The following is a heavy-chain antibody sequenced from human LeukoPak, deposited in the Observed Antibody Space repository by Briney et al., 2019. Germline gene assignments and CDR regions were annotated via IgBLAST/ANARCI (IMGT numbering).Heavy chain of an antibody. Sequence: GGSLRLSCVASGFRFSDYGMRWVRQAPGKGLEWVAFIPYDASDKYYADSVKGRFTISRDNSNNTLTLRMNSLRTEDTSIYFCAKGAWAADGPMGNNFASWGQGSLVTVSS. CDR3: AKGAWAADGPMGNNFAS. CDR2: IPYDASDK. CDR1: GFRFSDYG. D-gene: IGHD6-13*01. V-gene: IGHV3-30*02. J-gene: IGHJ4*02.